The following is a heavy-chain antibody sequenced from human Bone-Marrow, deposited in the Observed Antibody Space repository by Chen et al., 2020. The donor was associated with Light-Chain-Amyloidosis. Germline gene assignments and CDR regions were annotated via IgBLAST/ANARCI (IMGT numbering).Heavy chain of an antibody. D-gene: IGHD1-26*01. CDR3: AREGVGDSDAFDI. CDR2: INRSGRSI. J-gene: IGHJ3*02. V-gene: IGHV3-48*01. Sequence: HLAESGGGLVQPGGSLRLSCAGSGFSFSDYSMNWVSQAPGKGLDWLSYINRSGRSIHYADSVKGRITISRDNGKNSLYLQMNSLRAEDTATYYCAREGVGDSDAFDIWGQGTMIIVSP. CDR1: GFSFSDYS.